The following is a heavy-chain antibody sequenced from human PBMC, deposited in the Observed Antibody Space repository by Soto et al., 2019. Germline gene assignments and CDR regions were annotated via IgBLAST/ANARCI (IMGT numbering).Heavy chain of an antibody. CDR3: ARGPFITILGWFDP. CDR2: IYYSGST. J-gene: IGHJ5*02. D-gene: IGHD3-3*01. CDR1: GGSISSYY. V-gene: IGHV4-59*01. Sequence: SSETLSLTCTVSGGSISSYYWSWIRQPPGKGLEWIGYIYYSGSTNYNPSLKSRVTISVDTSKNQFSLKLSSVTAADTAVYYCARGPFITILGWFDPWGQGTLVTVSS.